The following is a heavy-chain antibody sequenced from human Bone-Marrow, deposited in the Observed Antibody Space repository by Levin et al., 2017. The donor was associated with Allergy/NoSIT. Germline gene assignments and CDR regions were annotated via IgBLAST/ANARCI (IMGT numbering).Heavy chain of an antibody. J-gene: IGHJ3*02. CDR3: ATSKAYAYEI. CDR1: GFPFSSYW. Sequence: QTGGSLRLSCAASGFPFSSYWMTWVRQAPGKGLEWVANIRQDGSEKHYVDSVKGRFTFSRDNAKNSVFLQMNSLRVDDTAIYYCATSKAYAYEIWGQGTMVTVSS. V-gene: IGHV3-7*02. CDR2: IRQDGSEK. D-gene: IGHD4-11*01.